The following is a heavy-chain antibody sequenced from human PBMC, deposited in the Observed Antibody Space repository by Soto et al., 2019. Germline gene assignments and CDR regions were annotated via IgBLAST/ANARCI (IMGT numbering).Heavy chain of an antibody. CDR2: ISGSGGST. CDR1: GFTFSSYA. Sequence: PGGSLRLSCAASGFTFSSYAMSWVRQAPGKGLEWVSAISGSGGSTYYADSVKGRFTISRDNSKNTLYLQMNSLRAEDTAVYYCAKDYYDSSGYYYYYGMDVWGQGTTVTV. V-gene: IGHV3-23*01. D-gene: IGHD3-22*01. J-gene: IGHJ6*02. CDR3: AKDYYDSSGYYYYYGMDV.